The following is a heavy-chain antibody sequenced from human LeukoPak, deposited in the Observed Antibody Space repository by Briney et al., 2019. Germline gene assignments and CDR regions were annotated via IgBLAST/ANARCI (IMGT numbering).Heavy chain of an antibody. J-gene: IGHJ5*02. CDR1: GYTFTGYY. Sequence: GASVKVSCKASGYTFTGYYMHWVRQAPGQGLEWMGWINPNSGGTNYAQKFQGRVTMTRDTSISTAYMELSRLRSDDTAVYYCAREMKYQLLLFDPWGQGTLVTVSS. V-gene: IGHV1-2*02. CDR3: AREMKYQLLLFDP. D-gene: IGHD2-2*01. CDR2: INPNSGGT.